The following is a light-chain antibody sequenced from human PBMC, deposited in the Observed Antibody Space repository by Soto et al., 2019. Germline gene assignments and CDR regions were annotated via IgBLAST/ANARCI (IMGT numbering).Light chain of an antibody. CDR2: GAY. CDR3: QQYNNWIT. CDR1: QSISNN. J-gene: IGKJ5*01. Sequence: IMMTQSPATLSVSPGERATLSCRASQSISNNVAWYQQKPGQGPRLLIYGAYTRATGIPARFSVSGSGTEFTLAIRSLQSEDFAVYYCQQYNNWITFGQGTRLDIK. V-gene: IGKV3-15*01.